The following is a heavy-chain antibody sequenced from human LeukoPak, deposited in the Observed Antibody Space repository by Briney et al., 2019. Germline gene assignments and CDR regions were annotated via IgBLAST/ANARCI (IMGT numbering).Heavy chain of an antibody. CDR1: GFTFSSYA. CDR3: ARTASAPCTYGFSHYPGRDV. Sequence: GGSLRLSCAASGFTFSSYAMSWVRQAPGKGLEWVSAISGSGGSTYYADSVKGRFTISRDNSKNTLYLQMSSLTTGDTAVYYCARTASAPCTYGFSHYPGRDVWGQGTTVTVSS. J-gene: IGHJ6*02. V-gene: IGHV3-23*01. CDR2: ISGSGGST. D-gene: IGHD3-10*01.